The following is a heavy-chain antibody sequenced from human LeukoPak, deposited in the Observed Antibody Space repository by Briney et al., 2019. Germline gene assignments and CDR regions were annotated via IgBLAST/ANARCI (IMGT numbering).Heavy chain of an antibody. V-gene: IGHV1-18*04. CDR1: GYTFTGYY. CDR3: ARGRIAVAVSDY. CDR2: ISAYNGNT. D-gene: IGHD6-19*01. Sequence: ASVKVSCKASGYTFTGYYMHWVRQAPGQGLEWMGWISAYNGNTNYAQKLQGRVTMTTDTSTSTAYMELRSLRSDDTAVYYCARGRIAVAVSDYWGQGTLVTVSS. J-gene: IGHJ4*02.